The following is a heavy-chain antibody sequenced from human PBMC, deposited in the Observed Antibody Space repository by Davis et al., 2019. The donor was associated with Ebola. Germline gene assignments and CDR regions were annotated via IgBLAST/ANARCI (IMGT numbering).Heavy chain of an antibody. CDR3: ARHLSYGGNPGKYYFDY. Sequence: MPSETLSLTCTVSGDSISNYYWNWIRQPPGKGLEWIGYIYYSGSTSYNPSLKSRVTISVATSKNQFSLKLSSVTAADTAVYYCARHLSYGGNPGKYYFDYWGQGTLVTVSS. D-gene: IGHD4-23*01. CDR1: GDSISNYY. CDR2: IYYSGST. V-gene: IGHV4-59*08. J-gene: IGHJ4*02.